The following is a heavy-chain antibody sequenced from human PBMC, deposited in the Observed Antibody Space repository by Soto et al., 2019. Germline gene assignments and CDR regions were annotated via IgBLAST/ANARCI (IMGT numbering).Heavy chain of an antibody. CDR1: GFTFSSYA. D-gene: IGHD6-13*01. CDR2: ISYDGSNK. CDR3: ARDAGIAAAGISLFDP. Sequence: GGSLRLSCAASGFTFSSYAMHWVRQAPGKGLEWVAVISYDGSNKYYTDSVKGRFTISRDKSKNTLYLQMNSVRAEDRAVYYCARDAGIAAAGISLFDPWGQGTLVTVSS. V-gene: IGHV3-30-3*01. J-gene: IGHJ5*02.